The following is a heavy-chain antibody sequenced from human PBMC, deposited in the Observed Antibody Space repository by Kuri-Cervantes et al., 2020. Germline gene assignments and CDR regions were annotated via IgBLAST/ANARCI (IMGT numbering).Heavy chain of an antibody. D-gene: IGHD1-26*01. J-gene: IGHJ4*02. CDR3: ARDLGVGAPIDY. Sequence: GESLKISCAASGFTFSSYGMHWVRQAPGKGLEWVAVISYDGSNKYYADSVKGRFTISRDNSKNTLYLQMNSLRAEDTAVYYCARDLGVGAPIDYWGQGTLVTVSS. CDR2: ISYDGSNK. V-gene: IGHV3-30*03. CDR1: GFTFSSYG.